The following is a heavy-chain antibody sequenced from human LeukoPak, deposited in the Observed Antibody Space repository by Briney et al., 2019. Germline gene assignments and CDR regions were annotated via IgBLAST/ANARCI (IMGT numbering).Heavy chain of an antibody. CDR1: GFTCSSYA. CDR3: AKAPEVGATYCDY. CDR2: ISGSGGST. Sequence: PGGSLRLSCAASGFTCSSYAMGWVRQAPGKGLEGGSAISGSGGSTYYADSVKGRFTISRDISKHTLYLQMNSLRAEDTAVYYCAKAPEVGATYCDYWGQGTLVTVSS. J-gene: IGHJ4*02. D-gene: IGHD1-26*01. V-gene: IGHV3-23*01.